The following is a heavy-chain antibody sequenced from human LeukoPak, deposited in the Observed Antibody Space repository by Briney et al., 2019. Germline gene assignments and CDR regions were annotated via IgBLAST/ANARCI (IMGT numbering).Heavy chain of an antibody. CDR1: GGSISSYY. CDR3: AREGDSSGYYYYYMDV. J-gene: IGHJ6*03. CDR2: IYTSGST. Sequence: SETLSLTCTVSGGSISSYYWSWIRQPAGKGLEWIGRIYTSGSTNYNPSLKSRVTISVDTSKNQFSLKLSSVTAADTAVYYCAREGDSSGYYYYYMDVWGKGTTVTVSS. D-gene: IGHD3-22*01. V-gene: IGHV4-4*07.